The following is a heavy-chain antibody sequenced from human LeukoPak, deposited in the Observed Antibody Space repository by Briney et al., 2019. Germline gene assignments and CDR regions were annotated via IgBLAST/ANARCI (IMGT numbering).Heavy chain of an antibody. Sequence: GGSLRLSCAASGFTFSTSAMSWVRQAPGKGLEWVANIKQDGSKKSYVDSVKGRFTISRDNAKNSLYLQMNSLRAEDTAIYYCTRVGYIDEGIDYWGQGTLVTVSS. J-gene: IGHJ4*02. D-gene: IGHD5-24*01. CDR2: IKQDGSKK. V-gene: IGHV3-7*04. CDR1: GFTFSTSA. CDR3: TRVGYIDEGIDY.